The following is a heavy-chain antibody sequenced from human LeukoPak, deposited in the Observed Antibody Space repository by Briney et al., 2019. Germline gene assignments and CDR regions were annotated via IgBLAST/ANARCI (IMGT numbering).Heavy chain of an antibody. CDR2: MSGTGGTS. CDR3: AKWVPRSLESIYGMDV. V-gene: IGHV3-23*01. J-gene: IGHJ6*02. CDR1: GFTFSSYA. Sequence: GGSLRLSCAASGFTFSSYAMSWVRQAPGKGLEWVSGMSGTGGTSYYADSAKGRFTISRDNSKSTLDLQMNSPRAEDTAVYYCAKWVPRSLESIYGMDVWGQGTTVIVSS. D-gene: IGHD3-3*01.